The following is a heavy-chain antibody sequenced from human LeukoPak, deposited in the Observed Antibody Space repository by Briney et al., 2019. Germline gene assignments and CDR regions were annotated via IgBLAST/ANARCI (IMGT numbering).Heavy chain of an antibody. V-gene: IGHV3-7*01. Sequence: GGSLRLSCAASGFTFNSFWMSWVRQAPGKGLEWVANIKQDGREIYYVDSVEGRFIISRDNAKNSLYLQMNSLRVEDTTVYYCARIWFGESYNWFDPWGQGTLVTVSS. CDR2: IKQDGREI. CDR3: ARIWFGESYNWFDP. D-gene: IGHD3-10*01. J-gene: IGHJ5*02. CDR1: GFTFNSFW.